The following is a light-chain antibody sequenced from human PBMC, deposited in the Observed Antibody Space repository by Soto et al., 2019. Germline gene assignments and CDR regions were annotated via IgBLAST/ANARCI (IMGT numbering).Light chain of an antibody. CDR1: HSVSSN. J-gene: IGKJ5*01. V-gene: IGKV3-15*01. CDR2: GAS. Sequence: EIVMTQSPATLSVSPGERATFSCRASHSVSSNLAWFQQKPGQAPWLLIYGASTRATGSGSGSGTEVTLSIISLQSGDFAVYFCHQYNNWPFTFGRGTRLEIK. CDR3: HQYNNWPFT.